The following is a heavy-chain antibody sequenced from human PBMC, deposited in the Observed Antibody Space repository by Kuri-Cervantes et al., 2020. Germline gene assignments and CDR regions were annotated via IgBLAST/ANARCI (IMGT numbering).Heavy chain of an antibody. CDR2: ISYDGSNK. CDR3: ARAGADCTNGVCYIGLAKTSYTSDY. Sequence: GESLKISCAASGFTFSSYAMHWVRQAPGKGLEWVAVISYDGSNKYYADSVKGRFTISRDNAKSSLYLQMNSLRDDDTAVYYCARAGADCTNGVCYIGLAKTSYTSDYWGQGTLVTVSS. V-gene: IGHV3-30-3*01. CDR1: GFTFSSYA. D-gene: IGHD2-8*01. J-gene: IGHJ4*02.